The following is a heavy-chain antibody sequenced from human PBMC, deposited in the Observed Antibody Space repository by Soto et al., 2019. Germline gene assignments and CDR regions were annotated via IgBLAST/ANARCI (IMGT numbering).Heavy chain of an antibody. CDR1: GFTFSSYW. D-gene: IGHD3-16*02. CDR3: ARDIFYDYGWGSYRYGQPLYYYYGMDA. CDR2: INSDGSST. V-gene: IGHV3-74*01. J-gene: IGHJ6*02. Sequence: PGGSLRLSYAASGFTFSSYWMHWVRQAPGKGLVWVSRINSDGSSTSYADSVKGRFTISRDNAKNTLYLQMSSLRAEDTAVYYCARDIFYDYGWGSYRYGQPLYYYYGMDAWGQGTTVTVSS.